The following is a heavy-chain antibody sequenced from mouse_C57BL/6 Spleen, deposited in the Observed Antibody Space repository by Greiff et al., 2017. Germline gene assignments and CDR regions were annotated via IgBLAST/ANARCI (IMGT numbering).Heavy chain of an antibody. CDR1: GYTFTSYW. J-gene: IGHJ1*03. CDR2: IDPSDSES. CDR3: ARPPRFFGIPYWCFDL. V-gene: IGHV1-52*01. Sequence: QVQLQQPGAELVRPGSSVQLSCTASGYTFTSYWMHWVKQRPIQGLEWIGNIDPSDSESHYHQKFKDKATLTVDKSSSTAYMQLRSLTSEDSAVYVFARPPRFFGIPYWCFDLWRTGTSVTLSS. D-gene: IGHD1-1*01.